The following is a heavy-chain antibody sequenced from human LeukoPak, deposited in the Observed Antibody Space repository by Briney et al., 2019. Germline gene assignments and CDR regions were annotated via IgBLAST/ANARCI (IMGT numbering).Heavy chain of an antibody. Sequence: GGSLRLSCAASGFTSSSYWMSWVRQAPGKGLEWVANIKQDGSEKYYVDSVKGRFTISRDNAKNSLYLQMNSLRAEDTAVYYCASSFYGDYFDYWGQGTLVTVSS. V-gene: IGHV3-7*01. D-gene: IGHD4-17*01. CDR1: GFTSSSYW. CDR3: ASSFYGDYFDY. J-gene: IGHJ4*02. CDR2: IKQDGSEK.